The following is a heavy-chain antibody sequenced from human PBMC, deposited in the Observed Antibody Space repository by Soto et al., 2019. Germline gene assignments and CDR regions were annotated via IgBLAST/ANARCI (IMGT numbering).Heavy chain of an antibody. D-gene: IGHD4-4*01. CDR3: ARDTTTDNLNGMDV. Sequence: SETLSLTCTVSGGSISSGGYYWSWIRQHPGKGLEWIGYIYYSGSTYYNPSLKSRVTISVDTSKNQFSLKLSSVTAADTAAYYCARDTTTDNLNGMDVWGQGTTVTVSS. J-gene: IGHJ6*02. V-gene: IGHV4-31*03. CDR1: GGSISSGGYY. CDR2: IYYSGST.